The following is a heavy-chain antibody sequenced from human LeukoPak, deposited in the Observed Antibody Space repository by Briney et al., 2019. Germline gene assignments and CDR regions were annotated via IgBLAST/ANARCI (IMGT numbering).Heavy chain of an antibody. CDR2: IKSKTDGGTT. J-gene: IGHJ6*03. D-gene: IGHD6-19*01. CDR3: TTVPAVAGSNCYYYMDV. V-gene: IGHV3-15*01. CDR1: GFTFSNAW. Sequence: GGSLRLSCAASGFTFSNAWMSWVRQAPGKGLEWVGRIKSKTDGGTTDYAAPVKGRFTISRDDSKNTLYLQMNSLKTEDTAVYYCTTVPAVAGSNCYYYMDVWGKGTTVTVSS.